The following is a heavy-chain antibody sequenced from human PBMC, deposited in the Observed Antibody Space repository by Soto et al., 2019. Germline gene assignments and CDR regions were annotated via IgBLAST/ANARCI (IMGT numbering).Heavy chain of an antibody. V-gene: IGHV1-46*01. CDR2: INPSGGST. CDR3: ARDVGMASRPYLDY. Sequence: ASVKVSCKASGYTFTTYYMYWVRQAPGQGLEWMGIINPSGGSTSFAQKFQGRVTMTRDTSTSTVYMELISLTSEDTAVYYCARDVGMASRPYLDYWGQGTLVTVAS. D-gene: IGHD6-6*01. CDR1: GYTFTTYY. J-gene: IGHJ4*02.